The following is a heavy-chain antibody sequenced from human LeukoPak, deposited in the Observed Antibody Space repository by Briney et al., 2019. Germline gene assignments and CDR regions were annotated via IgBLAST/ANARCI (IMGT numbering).Heavy chain of an antibody. J-gene: IGHJ4*02. CDR1: GVSISTGRY. V-gene: IGHV4-39*07. Sequence: SETLSLTCTVSGVSISTGRYWGWIRQPPGKGLEWIGSIYYSGSTYYNPSLKSRVTISVDTSKNQFSLKLSSVTAADTAVYYCAKPGHSSGWSYYFDYWGQGTLVTVSS. CDR3: AKPGHSSGWSYYFDY. D-gene: IGHD6-19*01. CDR2: IYYSGST.